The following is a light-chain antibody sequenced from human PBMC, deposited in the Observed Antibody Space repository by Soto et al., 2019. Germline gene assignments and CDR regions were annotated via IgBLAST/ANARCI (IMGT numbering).Light chain of an antibody. V-gene: IGKV1-5*03. J-gene: IGKJ5*01. CDR2: KAS. CDR1: QSISNW. CDR3: HQYNSYPTA. Sequence: DIQMTQSPSTLSASVGDRVTITCRASQSISNWLAGYQQKPGKAPKLLIYKASSLESGVPSRVSGGGSGTEFTLTITSLQPDDFATYYCHQYNSYPTAFGHGTRLEIK.